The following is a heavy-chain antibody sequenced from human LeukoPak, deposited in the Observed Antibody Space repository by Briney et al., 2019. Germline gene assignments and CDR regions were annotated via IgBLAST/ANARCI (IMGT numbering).Heavy chain of an antibody. J-gene: IGHJ5*02. V-gene: IGHV1-46*01. Sequence: ASVKVSCKASGYTFTSYCMHWVRQAPGQGLEWMGLINPSGGSTSYAQKFQGRVTMTRDTSTSTVYMELSSLRSEDTAVYYCARTGSGGSYWFDPWGQGTLVTVSS. D-gene: IGHD2-15*01. CDR1: GYTFTSYC. CDR3: ARTGSGGSYWFDP. CDR2: INPSGGST.